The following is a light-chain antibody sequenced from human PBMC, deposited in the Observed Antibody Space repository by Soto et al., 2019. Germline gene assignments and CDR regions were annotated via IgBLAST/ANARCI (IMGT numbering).Light chain of an antibody. CDR1: QYIGRY. CDR2: AAS. Sequence: DIQTTQSPSSLSASVGDRVTITCRAGQYIGRYLNWYQQKPGKAPKLLIYAASSLHSGVPSRFSGSGSGTDFTLTISSLQPEDFATYSCQQTYRTPLTFGGGTKVEIK. CDR3: QQTYRTPLT. J-gene: IGKJ4*01. V-gene: IGKV1-39*01.